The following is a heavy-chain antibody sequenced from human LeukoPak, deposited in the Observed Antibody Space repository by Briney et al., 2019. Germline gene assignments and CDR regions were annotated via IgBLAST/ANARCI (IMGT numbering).Heavy chain of an antibody. Sequence: SETLSLTCGVYGGSFSGYYWSWIRQPPGKGLEWIGEINHSGSTNYNPSLKSRVTISVDTSKNQFSLKLSSVTAADTAMYYCAESKAARREFDYWGQGTLVTVSS. D-gene: IGHD6-6*01. CDR2: INHSGST. J-gene: IGHJ4*02. CDR1: GGSFSGYY. V-gene: IGHV4-34*01. CDR3: AESKAARREFDY.